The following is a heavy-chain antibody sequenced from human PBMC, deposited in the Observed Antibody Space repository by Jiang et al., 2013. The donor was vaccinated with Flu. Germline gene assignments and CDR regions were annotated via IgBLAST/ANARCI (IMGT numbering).Heavy chain of an antibody. CDR3: ARAFWGDF. D-gene: IGHD7-27*01. V-gene: IGHV1-18*04. CDR2: INVYDGDT. J-gene: IGHJ4*02. CDR1: GFRFTSYG. Sequence: SGAEVKKPGASVKVSCRASGFRFTSYGIAWVRQAPGQGLQWMGWINVYDGDTKYAEKFQGRVTLTTDTSTSTAYMELRSLRSDDTAVYYCARAFWGDFWGQGTLVTVSS.